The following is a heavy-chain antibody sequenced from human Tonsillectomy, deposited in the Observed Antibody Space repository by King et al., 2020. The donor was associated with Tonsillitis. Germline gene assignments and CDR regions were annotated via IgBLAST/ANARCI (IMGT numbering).Heavy chain of an antibody. CDR2: ISYDGSNK. D-gene: IGHD1-26*01. J-gene: IGHJ4*02. V-gene: IGHV3-30*03. Sequence: QLVQSGGGVVQPGRSLRLSCAASGFTFSNYGIHWVRQAPGKGLEWVAVISYDGSNKYYADSVKGRFTISRDNSKNTLYLQMNSLRAEDTAVYYCATLYSGCYYVTAGYFFDYWGQGTLVTVSS. CDR1: GFTFSNYG. CDR3: ATLYSGCYYVTAGYFFDY.